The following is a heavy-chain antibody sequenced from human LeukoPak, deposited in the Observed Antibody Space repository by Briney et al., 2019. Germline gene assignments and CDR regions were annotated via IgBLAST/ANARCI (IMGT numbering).Heavy chain of an antibody. V-gene: IGHV1-2*02. Sequence: ASVKVSCKASGYTFTGYYMHWVRQAPGQGLEWMGWINPNSGGTNYAQNFQGRVTMTRDTSINTAYMELSRLRSDDTAVYYCARDPSYYGSGYYFDYWGQGTLVTVSS. D-gene: IGHD3-10*01. CDR1: GYTFTGYY. J-gene: IGHJ4*02. CDR3: ARDPSYYGSGYYFDY. CDR2: INPNSGGT.